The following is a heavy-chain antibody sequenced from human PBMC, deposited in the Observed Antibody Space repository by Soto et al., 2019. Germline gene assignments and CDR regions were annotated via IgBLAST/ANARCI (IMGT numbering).Heavy chain of an antibody. Sequence: QVQLVQSGTEEKKPGASLKVSCRASGYTLTTFAIHWVRQAPGHGLEWMGWVTGGNGNTKYSVRFQGRVTITSDTSANTAYMELSSLRSEDTAMYYCARGGWNYYFDYWGQGALVTVSS. D-gene: IGHD1-7*01. J-gene: IGHJ4*02. CDR3: ARGGWNYYFDY. V-gene: IGHV1-3*05. CDR2: VTGGNGNT. CDR1: GYTLTTFA.